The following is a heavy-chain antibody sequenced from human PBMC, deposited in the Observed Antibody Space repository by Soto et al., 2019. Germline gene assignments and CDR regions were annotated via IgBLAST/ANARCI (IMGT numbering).Heavy chain of an antibody. V-gene: IGHV1-2*02. Sequence: ASVKVSCKASGYSFTKYHMHWVRQAPGQGLEWMGWINPGSGVTNQAQKFQGGVTMTRDTSITTTYMELNSLTSDDTAVYYCARVAGHKNARFDTWGQGALVTVS. J-gene: IGHJ4*02. CDR1: GYSFTKYH. CDR2: INPGSGVT. D-gene: IGHD1-1*01. CDR3: ARVAGHKNARFDT.